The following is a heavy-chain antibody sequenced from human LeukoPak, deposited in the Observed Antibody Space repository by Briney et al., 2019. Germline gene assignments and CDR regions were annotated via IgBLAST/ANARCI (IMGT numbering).Heavy chain of an antibody. CDR3: ASESLTPHRFEY. J-gene: IGHJ4*02. CDR2: IYSGGST. CDR1: GFTVSSNY. V-gene: IGHV3-53*01. Sequence: GGSLRLSCAASGFTVSSNYMSWVRQAPGKGLEWVSIIYSGGSTYYADSVKGRFTISRDSSKNTLYLQMNSLRAEDTAVYYCASESLTPHRFEYWGQGPRSPS.